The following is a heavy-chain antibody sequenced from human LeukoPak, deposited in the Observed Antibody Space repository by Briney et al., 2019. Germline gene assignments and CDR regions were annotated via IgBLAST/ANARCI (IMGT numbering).Heavy chain of an antibody. CDR2: INPNSGGA. Sequence: ASVKVSCKASGGTFSSYAISWVRQAPGQGLEWMGWINPNSGGANYAQNFQGRVTMTRDTPISTAYMELSRLRSDDTAVYYCARDVGEYCSSTNCYASHYWGQGTLVTVSS. J-gene: IGHJ4*02. D-gene: IGHD2-2*01. CDR1: GGTFSSYA. CDR3: ARDVGEYCSSTNCYASHY. V-gene: IGHV1-2*02.